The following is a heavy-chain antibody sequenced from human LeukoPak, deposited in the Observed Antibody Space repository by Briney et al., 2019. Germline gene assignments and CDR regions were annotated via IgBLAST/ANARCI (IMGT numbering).Heavy chain of an antibody. Sequence: SETLSLTCTVSGGSISTYYWGWLRQPPGKGLEGIGYIYYSGSTNYNSSLKSRVTISVDTSKNQFSLKLTSLTAADTAVYYCARGSRSWPGDFDYWGQGTLVTVSS. V-gene: IGHV4-59*01. J-gene: IGHJ4*02. CDR1: GGSISTYY. D-gene: IGHD6-13*01. CDR2: IYYSGST. CDR3: ARGSRSWPGDFDY.